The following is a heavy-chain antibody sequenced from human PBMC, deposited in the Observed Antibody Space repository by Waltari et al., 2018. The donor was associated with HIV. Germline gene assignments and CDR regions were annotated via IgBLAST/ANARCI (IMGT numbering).Heavy chain of an antibody. V-gene: IGHV1-18*01. CDR3: ARDLYMGRGVISDY. Sequence: QVQLVQSGAEVKTPGASVKVSCKASGYTFTSYALNWVRQPPGQGPEWMGWISTNNGNTNYEQKFQGRVTMTTDASTSTVYMELRSLRSDDTAIYYCARDLYMGRGVISDYWGQGTLVTVSS. D-gene: IGHD3-10*01. CDR2: ISTNNGNT. J-gene: IGHJ4*02. CDR1: GYTFTSYA.